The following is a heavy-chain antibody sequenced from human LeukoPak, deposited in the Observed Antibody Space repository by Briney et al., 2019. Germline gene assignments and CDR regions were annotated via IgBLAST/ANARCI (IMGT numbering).Heavy chain of an antibody. CDR1: GFTFSSYT. Sequence: GGSLRLSCAASGFTFSSYTMTWVRQVPGRGPEWVANVNRDGSETYYLDSVKGRFTISKDNAKNSLYLQMNSLRAEDTALYHCARNNGMDVWGQGTTVIVSS. J-gene: IGHJ6*02. CDR3: ARNNGMDV. CDR2: VNRDGSET. V-gene: IGHV3-7*03.